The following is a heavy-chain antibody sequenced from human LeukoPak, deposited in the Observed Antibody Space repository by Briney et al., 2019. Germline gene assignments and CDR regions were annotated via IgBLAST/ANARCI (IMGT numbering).Heavy chain of an antibody. J-gene: IGHJ3*02. CDR1: GGSFSGYY. D-gene: IGHD3-22*01. Sequence: SETLSLTCAVYGGSFSGYYWSWIRQPPGKGLEWIGEINHSGSTNYNPSLKSRVTISVDTSKNQFSLKLSSVTAADTAVYYCARDGGGDDYDGSDYYPGTDIWGQGTTVTVSS. V-gene: IGHV4-34*01. CDR2: INHSGST. CDR3: ARDGGGDDYDGSDYYPGTDI.